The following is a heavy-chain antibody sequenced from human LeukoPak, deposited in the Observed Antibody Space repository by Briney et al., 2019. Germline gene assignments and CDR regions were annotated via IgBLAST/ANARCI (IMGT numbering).Heavy chain of an antibody. D-gene: IGHD3-10*01. CDR1: GASIISGNYF. V-gene: IGHV4-39*01. CDR2: WHHSGIT. Sequence: PSETLSLTCTVSGASIISGNYFWGWVRQPPGKRLEWIGSWHHSGITDYNPSLKSRVTIVADTSKNQFSLKLASVAAADSAVYFCARQYGFWGQGTLVTVSS. CDR3: ARQYGF. J-gene: IGHJ4*02.